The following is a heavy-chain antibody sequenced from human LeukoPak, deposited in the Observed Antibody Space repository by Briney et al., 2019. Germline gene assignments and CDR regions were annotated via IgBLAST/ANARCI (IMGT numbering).Heavy chain of an antibody. V-gene: IGHV3-74*01. D-gene: IGHD3-10*01. Sequence: GGSLRLSCAASGFTFSTYWMHWVRQAPGKGLVWVSRVNGDGSITSYADSERGRFTISRDNTRNSLYLQMNSLRAEDTAVYYCARKGNAFDIWGQGTMVTVSS. CDR2: VNGDGSIT. J-gene: IGHJ3*02. CDR3: ARKGNAFDI. CDR1: GFTFSTYW.